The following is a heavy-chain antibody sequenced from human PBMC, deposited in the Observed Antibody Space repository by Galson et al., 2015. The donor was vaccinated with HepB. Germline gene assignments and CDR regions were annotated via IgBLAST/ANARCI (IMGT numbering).Heavy chain of an antibody. CDR2: IVVGSGNT. CDR1: GFTFTSSA. D-gene: IGHD3-3*01. V-gene: IGHV1-58*02. Sequence: SVKVSCKASGFTFTSSAMQWVRQARGQRLEWIGWIVVGSGNTNYAQKFQERVTITRDMSTSTAYMELSSLRSEDTAVYYCAAATFWSGYYGSDYWGQGTLVTVSS. CDR3: AAATFWSGYYGSDY. J-gene: IGHJ4*02.